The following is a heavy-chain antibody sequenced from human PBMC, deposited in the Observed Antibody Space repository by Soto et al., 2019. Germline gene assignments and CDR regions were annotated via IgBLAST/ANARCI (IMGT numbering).Heavy chain of an antibody. V-gene: IGHV3-23*01. CDR1: GFTFSSYV. CDR3: AKVRADYYDGSGPIDY. Sequence: EVQLLESGGGLVQPGGSLRLSCAASGFTFSSYVMSWVRQAPGKGLEWVSAISGSGGSTYYGDSVKGRFTISRDNPKNTLYLQMISLRAEDTALYDCAKVRADYYDGSGPIDYWGQGTLVTVSS. CDR2: ISGSGGST. J-gene: IGHJ4*02. D-gene: IGHD3-22*01.